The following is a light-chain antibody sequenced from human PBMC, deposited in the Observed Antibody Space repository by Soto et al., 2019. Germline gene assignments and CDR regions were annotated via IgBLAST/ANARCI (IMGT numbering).Light chain of an antibody. CDR2: GAS. Sequence: ESVLTQSPANMSLSPGDRATLSCRASQNDGTHLAWYQHKGGQAPRRLIYGASIRATGIPDRFSGSGSGTDFTLTISRLEPEDFALYYCQQYHTSPLTFGQGTKVDIK. V-gene: IGKV3-20*01. J-gene: IGKJ1*01. CDR3: QQYHTSPLT. CDR1: QNDGTH.